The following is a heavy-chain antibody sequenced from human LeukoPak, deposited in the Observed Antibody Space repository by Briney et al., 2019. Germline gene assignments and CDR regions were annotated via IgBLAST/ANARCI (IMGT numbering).Heavy chain of an antibody. CDR1: GFTFSSYA. V-gene: IGHV3-23*01. D-gene: IGHD6-13*01. CDR3: ARDRGSSWQLNWFDP. Sequence: GGSLRLSCAASGFTFSSYAMSWVRQAPGKGLEWVSGISGSGGSTHYADSVKGRFTISRDNSKNTLYLQMNTLRAEDTAVYYCARDRGSSWQLNWFDPWGQGTLVTVSS. J-gene: IGHJ5*02. CDR2: ISGSGGST.